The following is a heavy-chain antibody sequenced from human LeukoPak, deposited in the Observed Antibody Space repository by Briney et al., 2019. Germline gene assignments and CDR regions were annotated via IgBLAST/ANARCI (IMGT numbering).Heavy chain of an antibody. V-gene: IGHV3-23*01. CDR1: GFTFSSYA. D-gene: IGHD6-19*01. CDR2: ISGSGGST. Sequence: GGSLRLSCAASGFTFSSYAMSWVRQAPGKGPEWVSAISGSGGSTYYADSVKGRFTISRDNSKNTLYLQMNSLRAEDTAVYYCAKDRYSSGWASYWYFDLWGRGTLVTVSS. CDR3: AKDRYSSGWASYWYFDL. J-gene: IGHJ2*01.